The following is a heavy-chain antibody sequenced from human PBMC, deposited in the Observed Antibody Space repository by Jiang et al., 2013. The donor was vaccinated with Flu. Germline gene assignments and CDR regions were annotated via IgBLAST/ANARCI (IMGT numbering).Heavy chain of an antibody. D-gene: IGHD6-19*01. CDR1: GGSISSSNW. CDR2: IYHSGST. J-gene: IGHJ4*02. Sequence: GPGLVKPSGTLSLTCAVSGGSISSSNWWSWVRQPPGKGLEWIGEIYHSGSTNYNPSLKSRVTISADKSKNQFSLKLSSVTAADTAVYYCARMQRAVAGMSLFDYWGQGTLVTVSS. CDR3: ARMQRAVAGMSLFDY. V-gene: IGHV4-4*02.